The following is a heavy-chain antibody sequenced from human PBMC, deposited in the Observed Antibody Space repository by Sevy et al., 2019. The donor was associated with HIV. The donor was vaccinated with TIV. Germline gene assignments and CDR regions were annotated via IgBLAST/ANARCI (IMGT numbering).Heavy chain of an antibody. D-gene: IGHD3-9*01. Sequence: GGSLRLSCAASGFTSSSYAMSWVRQPPGRGLEWVSTLSDSGVSTYYADSVKGRFTISRDNSKNILYLQMNSLRAADTAVYDCASGRATSATGTRFDYWGQGTLVTVSS. CDR2: LSDSGVST. J-gene: IGHJ4*02. V-gene: IGHV3-23*01. CDR1: GFTSSSYA. CDR3: ASGRATSATGTRFDY.